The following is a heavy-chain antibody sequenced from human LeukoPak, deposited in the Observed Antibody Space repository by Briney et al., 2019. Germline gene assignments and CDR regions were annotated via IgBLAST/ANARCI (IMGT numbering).Heavy chain of an antibody. CDR3: AKDKSVRYSGSFTYGDYFDY. D-gene: IGHD1-26*01. CDR2: ISGSGGST. Sequence: GGSLRLSCAASGFAFSSYATSWVRQAPGKGLEWVSTISGSGGSTYYADSVKGRFTISRDNSKNTLYLQMNSLRAEDTAVYYCAKDKSVRYSGSFTYGDYFDYWGQGTLVTVSS. J-gene: IGHJ4*02. V-gene: IGHV3-23*01. CDR1: GFAFSSYA.